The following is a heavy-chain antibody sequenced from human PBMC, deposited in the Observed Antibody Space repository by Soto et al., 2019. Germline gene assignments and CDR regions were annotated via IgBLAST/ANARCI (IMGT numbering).Heavy chain of an antibody. J-gene: IGHJ4*02. Sequence: QVQLVQSGAEVKKPGSSVKVSCLASRGTFNRYAISWVRQAPGHGLEWLGGLDRQFGTPNYAQKFQDRVTIVADESTNTTSMELRGLTSDDTAVYYCARQNRDTPMVPFDVWGQGTLVTGSS. V-gene: IGHV1-69*01. CDR3: ARQNRDTPMVPFDV. CDR2: LDRQFGTP. D-gene: IGHD5-18*01. CDR1: RGTFNRYA.